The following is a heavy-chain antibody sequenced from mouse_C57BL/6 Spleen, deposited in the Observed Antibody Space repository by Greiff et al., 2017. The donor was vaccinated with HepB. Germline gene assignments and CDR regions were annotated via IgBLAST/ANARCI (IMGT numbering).Heavy chain of an antibody. V-gene: IGHV3-6*01. J-gene: IGHJ4*01. D-gene: IGHD1-1*01. Sequence: DVQLQESGPGLVKPSQSLSLTCSVTGYSITSGYYWNWIRQFPGNKLEWMGYISYDGSNNYNPSLKNRISITRDTSKNQFFLKLNSVTTEDTATYYCAAVGRDYYAMDYWGQGTSVTVSS. CDR2: ISYDGSN. CDR1: GYSITSGYY. CDR3: AAVGRDYYAMDY.